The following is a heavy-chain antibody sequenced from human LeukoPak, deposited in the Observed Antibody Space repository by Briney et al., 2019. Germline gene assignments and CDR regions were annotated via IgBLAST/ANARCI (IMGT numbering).Heavy chain of an antibody. CDR3: ITITLSELPDLGVVVTLSDY. Sequence: GGSLRLSCAASGFTFSNAWMSWVRQAPGKGLEWVGRIKSKTDGGTTDYAAPVKGRFTISRDDSKNTLYLQMNSLKTEDTAVSYCITITLSELPDLGVVVTLSDYWGQGTLVTVSS. CDR1: GFTFSNAW. J-gene: IGHJ4*02. V-gene: IGHV3-15*01. D-gene: IGHD2-21*02. CDR2: IKSKTDGGTT.